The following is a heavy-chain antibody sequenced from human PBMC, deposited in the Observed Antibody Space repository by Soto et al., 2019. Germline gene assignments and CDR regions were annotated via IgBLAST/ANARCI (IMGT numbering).Heavy chain of an antibody. Sequence: EVPLVESGGGLVQPGGSLRLSCAASGFTISDYWMHWVRQAPGKGLVWVSRIKFDGSSISYADSVKGRFTISRDNAWNTLDLQMTSLRAEDTAVYYCTRGLKNFYGVDVWGQGTTVTVTS. V-gene: IGHV3-74*01. CDR3: TRGLKNFYGVDV. CDR2: IKFDGSSI. J-gene: IGHJ6*02. CDR1: GFTISDYW.